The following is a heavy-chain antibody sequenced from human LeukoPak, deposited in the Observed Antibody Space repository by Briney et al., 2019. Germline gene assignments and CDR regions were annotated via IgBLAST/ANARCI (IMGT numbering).Heavy chain of an antibody. V-gene: IGHV3-11*04. D-gene: IGHD2-15*01. J-gene: IGHJ6*03. Sequence: GGSLRLSCAASGFTFSDYYMSWLRQAPGKGLEWVSYISSSGSTIYYADSVKGRFTISRDNAKNSLYLKMNSLRAEDTAVYYCAAVIGYCSGGSCYGGYYYYYMDVWGKGTTVTVSS. CDR1: GFTFSDYY. CDR3: AAVIGYCSGGSCYGGYYYYYMDV. CDR2: ISSSGSTI.